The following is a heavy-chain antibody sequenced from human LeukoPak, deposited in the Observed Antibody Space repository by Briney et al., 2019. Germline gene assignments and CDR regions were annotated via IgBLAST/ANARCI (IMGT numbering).Heavy chain of an antibody. CDR1: GGSFSGYY. V-gene: IGHV4-34*01. D-gene: IGHD6-19*01. J-gene: IGHJ4*02. CDR3: ASVSSGWSYYFDY. CDR2: INHSGST. Sequence: SGTLSLTCAVYGGSFSGYYWSWIRQPPGKGLEWIGEINHSGSTNYNPSLKSRVTISVDTSKNQFFLKLSSVTAADTAVYYCASVSSGWSYYFDYWGQGTLVTVSS.